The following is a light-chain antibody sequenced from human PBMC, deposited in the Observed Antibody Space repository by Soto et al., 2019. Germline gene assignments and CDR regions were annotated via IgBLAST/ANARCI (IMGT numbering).Light chain of an antibody. CDR2: NNN. J-gene: IGLJ1*01. Sequence: QSVLTQPPSVSAAPGQKVTISCSGSNSNVGSNYVSWYQHLPGTAPKLLIYNNNQRPSGIRDRFSGSKSGNTASLTISGLQAEDEADYYCSSYTSSSNYVFGTGTKLTVL. CDR3: SSYTSSSNYV. CDR1: NSNVGSNY. V-gene: IGLV1-51*01.